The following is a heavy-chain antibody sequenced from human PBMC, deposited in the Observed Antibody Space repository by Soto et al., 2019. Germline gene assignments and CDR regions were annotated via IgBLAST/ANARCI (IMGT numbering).Heavy chain of an antibody. J-gene: IGHJ4*02. Sequence: GGSLRLSCAASGFTFSSYSLNWVRQAPGRGLEWVSYISSSSSSIYYADSVKGRFTISRDNAKNSLYLQMNSLRDEDTAVYYCVRGDSSGWDFDYWGQGTLVTVSS. V-gene: IGHV3-48*02. CDR2: ISSSSSSI. D-gene: IGHD6-19*01. CDR3: VRGDSSGWDFDY. CDR1: GFTFSSYS.